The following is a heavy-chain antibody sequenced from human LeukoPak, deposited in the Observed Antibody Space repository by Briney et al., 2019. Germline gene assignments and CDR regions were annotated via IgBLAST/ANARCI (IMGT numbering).Heavy chain of an antibody. V-gene: IGHV1-2*02. J-gene: IGHJ4*02. CDR1: GYTFTDYY. CDR2: INPRDGGT. Sequence: ASVKVSCKCSGYTFTDYYLHWVRQAPGQGLEWVGYINPRDGGTSSPPNFRGRVTMTTDASSSTVYMELSRLTSDDTAIYYCAREGNGLLSKDLDYWGQGTLVTVSS. CDR3: AREGNGLLSKDLDY. D-gene: IGHD2-15*01.